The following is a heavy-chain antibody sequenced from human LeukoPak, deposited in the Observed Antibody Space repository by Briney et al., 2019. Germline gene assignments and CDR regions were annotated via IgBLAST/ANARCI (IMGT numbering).Heavy chain of an antibody. Sequence: VASVKVSCKASGGTFSSYTISWVRQAPGQGLEWMGRIITILGIATYAQKFQGRVTITADKSTSTAYMELSSLRSEDTAVYYCARCLGGGSSWKRDAFDIWGQGTMVTVSS. CDR2: IITILGIA. V-gene: IGHV1-69*02. CDR3: ARCLGGGSSWKRDAFDI. CDR1: GGTFSSYT. J-gene: IGHJ3*02. D-gene: IGHD6-13*01.